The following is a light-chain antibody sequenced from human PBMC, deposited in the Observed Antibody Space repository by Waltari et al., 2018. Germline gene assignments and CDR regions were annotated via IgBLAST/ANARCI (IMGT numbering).Light chain of an antibody. CDR2: GAS. Sequence: DIQMTQSPSSLSASVGDRVTITCRAGQKINGYLNWYQHKPGKAPKLLIYGASNLQTGVPSRFSGSESVTDFTLTINSLQPEDVATYFCQQTYSTPGITFGQGTRLEI. CDR3: QQTYSTPGIT. CDR1: QKINGY. V-gene: IGKV1-39*01. J-gene: IGKJ5*01.